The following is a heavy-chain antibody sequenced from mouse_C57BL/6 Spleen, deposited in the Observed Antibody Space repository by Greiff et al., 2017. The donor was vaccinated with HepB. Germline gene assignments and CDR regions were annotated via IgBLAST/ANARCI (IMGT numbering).Heavy chain of an antibody. J-gene: IGHJ4*01. D-gene: IGHD3-1*01. V-gene: IGHV1-15*01. CDR2: IDPETGGT. CDR3: TRLGAPDAMDY. Sequence: QVQLKQSGAELVRPGASVTLSCKASGYTFTDYEMHWVKQTPVHGLEWIGAIDPETGGTAYNQKFKGKAILTADKSSSTAYMELRSLTSEDSAVYYCTRLGAPDAMDYWGQGTSVTVSS. CDR1: GYTFTDYE.